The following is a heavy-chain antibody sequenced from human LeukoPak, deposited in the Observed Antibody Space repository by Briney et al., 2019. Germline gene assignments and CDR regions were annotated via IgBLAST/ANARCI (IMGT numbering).Heavy chain of an antibody. CDR1: EFTFSSYA. V-gene: IGHV3-64*02. CDR2: ISSNGGST. Sequence: GGSLRLSCAASEFTFSSYAMYWVRHTPRKGLEYVLGISSNGGSTYYADSVKGRFTISRDNSKNMLYLQMGSLRAEDMAVYYCARGDYGDFSHYYYYGMDVWGKGTTVTVSS. D-gene: IGHD4-17*01. CDR3: ARGDYGDFSHYYYYGMDV. J-gene: IGHJ6*04.